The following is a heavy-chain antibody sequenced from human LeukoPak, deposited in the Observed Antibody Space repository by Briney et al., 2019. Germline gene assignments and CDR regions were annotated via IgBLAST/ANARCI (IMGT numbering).Heavy chain of an antibody. CDR1: GFTFSGYA. CDR3: ARLRGVAPWGQEAYSDY. J-gene: IGHJ4*02. V-gene: IGHV3-23*01. D-gene: IGHD2-15*01. CDR2: ISGSGGST. Sequence: PGGSLRLSCATSGFTFSGYAMSWVRQAPGKGLEWVSAISGSGGSTYYADSVKGRFTISRDNSKNTLYLQMNSLRAEDTAVYYCARLRGVAPWGQEAYSDYWGQGNLVTVSS.